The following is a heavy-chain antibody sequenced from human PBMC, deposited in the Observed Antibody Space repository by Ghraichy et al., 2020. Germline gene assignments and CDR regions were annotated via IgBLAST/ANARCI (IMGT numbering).Heavy chain of an antibody. D-gene: IGHD2-15*01. J-gene: IGHJ5*02. CDR1: GYTFTGYY. CDR2: INPNSGGT. Sequence: ASVKVSCKASGYTFTGYYMHWVRQAPGQGLEWMGWINPNSGGTNYAQKFQGRVTMTRDTSISTAYMELSGLRSDDTAVYYCARGYCSGGSCYDWFDPWGQGTLVTVSS. CDR3: ARGYCSGGSCYDWFDP. V-gene: IGHV1-2*02.